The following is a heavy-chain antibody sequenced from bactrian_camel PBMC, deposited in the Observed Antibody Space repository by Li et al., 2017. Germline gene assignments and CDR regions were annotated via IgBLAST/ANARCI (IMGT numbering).Heavy chain of an antibody. V-gene: IGHV3S55*01. D-gene: IGHD3*01. Sequence: VQLVESGGGLVQVGGSLRLSCAASVDTSSLYCMAWFHQAPGKDHELVARIDRAGTTWYRDSVKDRFTISKDNAKNTLYLQMNSLTPGDTAMYYCAMGPSRWPGLSCETSPETYPYWGQGTQVTVS. CDR2: IDRAGTT. CDR1: VDTSSLYC. J-gene: IGHJ4*01. CDR3: AMGPSRWPGLSCETSPETYPY.